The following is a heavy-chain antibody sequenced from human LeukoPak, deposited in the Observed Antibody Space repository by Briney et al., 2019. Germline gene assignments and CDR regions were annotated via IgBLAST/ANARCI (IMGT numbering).Heavy chain of an antibody. J-gene: IGHJ4*02. Sequence: SETLSLTRAVYGGSFSGYYWSWIRQPPGKGLEWIGEINHSGSTNYNPSLKSRVTISVDTSKNQFSLKLSSVTAADTAVYYCARRGKTAWYSGSYYFDYWGQGTLVTVSS. CDR3: ARRGKTAWYSGSYYFDY. V-gene: IGHV4-34*01. CDR2: INHSGST. D-gene: IGHD1-26*01. CDR1: GGSFSGYY.